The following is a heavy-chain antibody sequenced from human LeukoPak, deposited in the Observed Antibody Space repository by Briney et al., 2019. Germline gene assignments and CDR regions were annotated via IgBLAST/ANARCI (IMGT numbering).Heavy chain of an antibody. J-gene: IGHJ3*02. V-gene: IGHV3-30*02. CDR3: AKVYHDSSGYYPDAFDI. CDR1: GFTFSSYG. CDR2: IRYDGSNK. D-gene: IGHD3-22*01. Sequence: GGSLRLSCAASGFTFSSYGMHWVRQAPGKGLEWVAFIRYDGSNKYYADSVKGRFTISRDNSKNTLYLQMNSLRAEDTAVYYCAKVYHDSSGYYPDAFDIWGQGTMVTVSS.